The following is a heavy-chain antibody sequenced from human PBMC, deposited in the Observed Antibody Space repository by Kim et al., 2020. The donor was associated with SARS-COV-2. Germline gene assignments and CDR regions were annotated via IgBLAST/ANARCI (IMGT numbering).Heavy chain of an antibody. J-gene: IGHJ6*02. CDR1: GFTFSSYA. D-gene: IGHD5-18*01. V-gene: IGHV3-30-3*01. Sequence: GGSLRLSCAASGFTFSSYAMHWVRQAPGKGLEWVAVISYDGSNKYYADSVKGRFTISRDNSKNTLYLQMNSLRAEDTAVYYCARDRYSYGYYYYGMDVWGQGTTVTVSS. CDR2: ISYDGSNK. CDR3: ARDRYSYGYYYYGMDV.